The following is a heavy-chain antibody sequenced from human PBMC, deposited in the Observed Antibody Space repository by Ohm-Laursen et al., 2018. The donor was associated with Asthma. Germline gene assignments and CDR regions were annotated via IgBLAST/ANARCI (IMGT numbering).Heavy chain of an antibody. CDR2: ITSDGSWT. CDR3: AVRTTSAGFDV. Sequence: SLRLSCTAPGFTFSNFAMHWVRQAPGKGLEWVSIITSDGSWTSYADSVKGRFTISRDNSKNSLYLQMNSLRAQDTAVYYCAVRTTSAGFDVWGQGTTVTVSS. CDR1: GFTFSNFA. J-gene: IGHJ6*02. D-gene: IGHD1-1*01. V-gene: IGHV3-30-3*01.